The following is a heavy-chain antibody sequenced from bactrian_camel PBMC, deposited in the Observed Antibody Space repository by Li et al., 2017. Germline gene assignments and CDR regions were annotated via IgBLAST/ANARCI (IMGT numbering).Heavy chain of an antibody. CDR3: GPGTYGLSIQSLT. J-gene: IGHJ6*01. V-gene: IGHV3S53*01. Sequence: HVQLVESGGGSVQAGGSLTLSCAASGDKTKSYCMGWFRQAPGKEREGVASIDTDGSTSYADSVKGRCTISRDNTKNTVYLQMNGLKSDDTALCYCGPGTYGLSIQSLTWGQGTQVTVS. CDR2: IDTDGST. D-gene: IGHD3*01. CDR1: GDKTKSYC.